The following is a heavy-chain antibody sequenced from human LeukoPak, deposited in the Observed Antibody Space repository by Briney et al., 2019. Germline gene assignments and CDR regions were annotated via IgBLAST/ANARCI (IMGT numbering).Heavy chain of an antibody. Sequence: ASVKVSCKASGYTFTGYYMHWVRQAPGQGLEWMGGIIPIFSTANYAQKFQGRVTITADESTSTAYMELSSLRSEDTAVYYCARDPKGTMVRGVFFDYWGQGTLVTVSS. CDR1: GYTFTGYY. V-gene: IGHV1-69*13. D-gene: IGHD3-10*01. CDR2: IIPIFSTA. J-gene: IGHJ4*02. CDR3: ARDPKGTMVRGVFFDY.